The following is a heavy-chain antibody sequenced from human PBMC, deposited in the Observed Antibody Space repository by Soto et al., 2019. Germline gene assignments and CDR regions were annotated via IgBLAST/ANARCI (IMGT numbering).Heavy chain of an antibody. CDR2: ISGSGGST. Sequence: EVQLLESGGGLVQPGGSLRLSCAASGFTFSSYAMSWVRQAPGKGLEWVSAISGSGGSTYYADSVKGRFSISRDNSKNTLYPHMNSLRAEDTAVYYCAKVGDVNKILCAFIHRPSACGSFDPWGQGTLVTVSS. CDR1: GFTFSSYA. D-gene: IGHD3-10*01. V-gene: IGHV3-23*01. CDR3: AKVGDVNKILCAFIHRPSACGSFDP. J-gene: IGHJ5*02.